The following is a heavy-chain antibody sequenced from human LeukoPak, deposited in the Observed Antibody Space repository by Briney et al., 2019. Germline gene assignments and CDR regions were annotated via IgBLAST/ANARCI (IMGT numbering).Heavy chain of an antibody. J-gene: IGHJ4*02. CDR3: AKDHSFSYGSVDY. Sequence: GGSLRLSCAASGFTFSSYAMSWVRQAPGRGLEWFSAISGSGGSTYYADSVKGRFTISRDNSKNTLYLQMNSLRAEDTAVYYCAKDHSFSYGSVDYWGQGTLATVSS. V-gene: IGHV3-23*01. CDR2: ISGSGGST. D-gene: IGHD6-19*01. CDR1: GFTFSSYA.